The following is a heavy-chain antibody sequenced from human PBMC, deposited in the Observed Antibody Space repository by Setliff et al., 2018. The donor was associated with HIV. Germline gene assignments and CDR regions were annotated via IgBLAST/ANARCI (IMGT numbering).Heavy chain of an antibody. J-gene: IGHJ4*02. V-gene: IGHV4-59*08. CDR3: VRQGHWYIPLYFDY. D-gene: IGHD1-20*01. CDR1: GDSIGTYE. Sequence: SETLSLTCSVSGDSIGTYEWNWIRQTPGKRLEWIGFFYYVGSTDYNPSLQSRVTISVDTSKNQVSLKLSSVTAADTAVYYCVRQGHWYIPLYFDYWGQGALVTVS. CDR2: FYYVGST.